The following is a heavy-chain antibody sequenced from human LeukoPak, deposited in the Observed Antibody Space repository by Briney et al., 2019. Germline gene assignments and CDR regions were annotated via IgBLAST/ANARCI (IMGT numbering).Heavy chain of an antibody. D-gene: IGHD3-16*01. CDR2: IIPIFGTA. Sequence: ASVKVSCKASVGTFISYAISWVRQAPGQGLEWMGGIIPIFGTANYAQKFQGRVTITADESTSTAYMELSSLRSEDTAVYYCARSASPAIMVAGGTHDYWGQGTLVTVSS. CDR3: ARSASPAIMVAGGTHDY. J-gene: IGHJ4*02. CDR1: VGTFISYA. V-gene: IGHV1-69*13.